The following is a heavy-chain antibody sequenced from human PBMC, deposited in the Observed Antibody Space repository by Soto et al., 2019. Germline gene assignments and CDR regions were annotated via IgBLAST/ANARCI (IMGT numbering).Heavy chain of an antibody. CDR2: ISAYNGNT. CDR3: ARDVQYSSCWPIWGMDV. CDR1: GYTFTSYG. D-gene: IGHD6-13*01. Sequence: QVQLVQSGAEVKKPGASVKVSCKASGYTFTSYGISWVRQAPGQGLEWMGWISAYNGNTNYAQKHHGRVTMTTDTSTSRVYMELRSLRSDDTSVYYCARDVQYSSCWPIWGMDVWGQGTTVTVSS. J-gene: IGHJ6*02. V-gene: IGHV1-18*01.